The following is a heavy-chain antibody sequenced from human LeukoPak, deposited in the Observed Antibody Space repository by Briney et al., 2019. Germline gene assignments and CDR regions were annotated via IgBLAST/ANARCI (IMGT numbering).Heavy chain of an antibody. J-gene: IGHJ4*02. CDR1: GYTFTSYG. V-gene: IGHV1-18*01. CDR3: ARVIVGAFCSDY. CDR2: ISAYNGNT. D-gene: IGHD1-26*01. Sequence: ASVKVTCKASGYTFTSYGISWVRQAPGQGLEWMGWISAYNGNTNYAQKLQGRVTMTTDTSTSTAYMELRSLRSDDTAVYYCARVIVGAFCSDYWGQGTLVTVSS.